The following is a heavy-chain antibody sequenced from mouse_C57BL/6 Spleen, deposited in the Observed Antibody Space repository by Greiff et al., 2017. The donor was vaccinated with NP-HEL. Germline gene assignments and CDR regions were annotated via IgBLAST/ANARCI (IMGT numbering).Heavy chain of an antibody. CDR2: ISGGGGNT. CDR1: GFTFSSYT. V-gene: IGHV5-9*01. D-gene: IGHD2-5*01. Sequence: EVKLVESGGGLVKPGGSLKLSCAASGFTFSSYTMSWVRQTPEKRLEWVATISGGGGNTYYPDSVKGRFTISRDNAKNTLYLQMSSLWSEDTALYYCARQGAYYSNGDYFDYWGQGTTLTVSS. J-gene: IGHJ2*01. CDR3: ARQGAYYSNGDYFDY.